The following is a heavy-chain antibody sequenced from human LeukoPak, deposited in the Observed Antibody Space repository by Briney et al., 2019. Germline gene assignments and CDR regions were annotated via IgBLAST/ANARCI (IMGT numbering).Heavy chain of an antibody. CDR1: GFTFSNAW. CDR2: IKSKTDVGTT. J-gene: IGHJ4*02. V-gene: IGHV3-15*01. CDR3: TRRRYFDY. Sequence: GGSLRLSCAASGFTFSNAWMSWVRQAPGKGLEWVGRIKSKTDVGTTDYAAPVKGRFTISRDDSKNTLYLQMNSLKTEYTAVYYCTRRRYFDYWGQGTLVTVSS.